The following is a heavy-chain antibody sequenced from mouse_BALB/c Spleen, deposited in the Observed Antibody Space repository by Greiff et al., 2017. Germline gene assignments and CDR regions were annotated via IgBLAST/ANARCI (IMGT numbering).Heavy chain of an antibody. CDR2: ISSGGSYT. Sequence: DVKLVESGGDLVKPGGSLKLSCAASGFTFSSYGMSWVRQTPDKRLEWVATISSGGSYTYYPDSVKGRFTISRDNAKNTLYLQMSSLKSEDTAMYYCARYGYGDAMDYWGQGTSVTVSS. CDR3: ARYGYGDAMDY. CDR1: GFTFSSYG. D-gene: IGHD1-2*01. J-gene: IGHJ4*01. V-gene: IGHV5-6*02.